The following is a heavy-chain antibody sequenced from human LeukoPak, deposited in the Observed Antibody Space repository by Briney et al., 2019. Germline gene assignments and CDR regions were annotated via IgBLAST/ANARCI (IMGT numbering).Heavy chain of an antibody. Sequence: SETLSLTCTVSGGSISDNYWSWIRQPPGKGLEWMWYIYFSVHTTYNSSLKSRVAMSLDTSKSQFSLSLSSLTVANTAFYFCAGHPYAPPFESWGPGTLVTVSS. D-gene: IGHD2-2*01. CDR3: AGHPYAPPFES. J-gene: IGHJ4*02. V-gene: IGHV4-59*08. CDR2: IYFSVHT. CDR1: GGSISDNY.